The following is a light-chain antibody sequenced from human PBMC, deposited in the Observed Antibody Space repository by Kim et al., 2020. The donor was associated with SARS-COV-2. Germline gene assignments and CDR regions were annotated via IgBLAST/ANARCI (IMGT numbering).Light chain of an antibody. CDR1: QSISGRY. Sequence: LAPGERATLSCRAGQSISGRYLAWYQQRPGQTPRLLIYGASTRAFGIPDRFSGSVSGTGFTLTISRLEPEDFAVYYCQQYGTAPFTFGGGTKVDI. CDR2: GAS. J-gene: IGKJ4*01. CDR3: QQYGTAPFT. V-gene: IGKV3-20*01.